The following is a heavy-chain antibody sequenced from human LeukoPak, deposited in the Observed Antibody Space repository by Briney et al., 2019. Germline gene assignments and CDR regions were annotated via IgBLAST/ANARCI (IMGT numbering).Heavy chain of an antibody. J-gene: IGHJ4*02. Sequence: GGSLRLSCAASGFTFSSYSMNWVRQAPGKGLEWVSYIRSSGSNIYYADSVKGRFTISRDNAKNSLYLQMNSLRAEDTAVYYCARRAVCGGDGYYRHFDLWGQGTLVTVSS. CDR2: IRSSGSNI. D-gene: IGHD2-21*02. CDR1: GFTFSSYS. V-gene: IGHV3-48*01. CDR3: ARRAVCGGDGYYRHFDL.